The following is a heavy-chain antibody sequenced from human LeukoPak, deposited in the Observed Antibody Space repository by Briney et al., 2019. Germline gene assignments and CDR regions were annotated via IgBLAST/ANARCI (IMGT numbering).Heavy chain of an antibody. CDR3: ATVLLWFGELSPDWFDP. D-gene: IGHD3-10*01. Sequence: PGGSLRLSCAASGFTFSSYSMNWVRQAPGKGLEWVSYISSSSSTIYYADSVKGRFTISRDNAKNSLYLQMNSLRAEDTAVYYCATVLLWFGELSPDWFDPWGQGTLVTVSS. CDR1: GFTFSSYS. J-gene: IGHJ5*02. V-gene: IGHV3-48*04. CDR2: ISSSSSTI.